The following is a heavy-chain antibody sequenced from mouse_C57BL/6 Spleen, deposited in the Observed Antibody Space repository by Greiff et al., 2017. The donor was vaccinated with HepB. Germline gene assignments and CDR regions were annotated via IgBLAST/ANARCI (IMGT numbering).Heavy chain of an antibody. CDR1: GYTFTDYE. D-gene: IGHD1-1*01. Sequence: QVQLQQSGAELVRPGASVTLSCKASGYTFTDYEMHWVKQTPVHGLEWIGAIDPETGGTAYNQKFTGKAILTADKSSSTAYMELRSLTSEDSAVYYCTRDGSSYSWFAYWGQGTLVTVSA. CDR3: TRDGSSYSWFAY. V-gene: IGHV1-15*01. CDR2: IDPETGGT. J-gene: IGHJ3*01.